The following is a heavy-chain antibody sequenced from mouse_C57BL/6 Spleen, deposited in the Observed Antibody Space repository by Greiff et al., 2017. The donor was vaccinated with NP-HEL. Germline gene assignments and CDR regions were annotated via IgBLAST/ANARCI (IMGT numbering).Heavy chain of an antibody. Sequence: VQLKESGPVLVKPGASVKMSCKASGYTFTDYYMNWVKQSHGKSLEWIGVINPYNGGTSYNQKFKGKATLTVDKSSSTAYMELNSLTSEDSAVYYCARELVYYAMDYWGQGTSVTVSS. D-gene: IGHD3-1*01. J-gene: IGHJ4*01. CDR1: GYTFTDYY. CDR2: INPYNGGT. CDR3: ARELVYYAMDY. V-gene: IGHV1-19*01.